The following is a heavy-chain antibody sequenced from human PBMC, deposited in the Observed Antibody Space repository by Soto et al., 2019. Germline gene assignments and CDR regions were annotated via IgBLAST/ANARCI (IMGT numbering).Heavy chain of an antibody. J-gene: IGHJ3*02. CDR2: ISGSGTII. V-gene: IGHV3-48*03. D-gene: IGHD3-3*01. Sequence: PGGSLRLSCAASGLTFSSYEMNWVRQAPGKGLEWLSYISGSGTIILYADSVKGRFTISRDNAKNSLYLQMNSLRVGDTAVYYFSRDCEFWIDLYWSVYFDNWGQGTMVTVSS. CDR1: GLTFSSYE. CDR3: SRDCEFWIDLYWSVYFDN.